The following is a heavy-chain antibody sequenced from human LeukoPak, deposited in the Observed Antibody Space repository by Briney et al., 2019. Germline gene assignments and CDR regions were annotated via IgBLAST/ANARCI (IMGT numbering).Heavy chain of an antibody. J-gene: IGHJ6*04. D-gene: IGHD6-13*01. CDR1: GFTFSSYG. CDR3: ARDSSSWYPPYGMDV. CDR2: IWYDGSNK. V-gene: IGHV3-33*01. Sequence: PGGSLRLSCAASGFTFSSYGMHWVRQAPGKGLEWVAVIWYDGSNKYYADSVKGRFTISRDNSKNTLYLQMNSLRADDTAVYYCARDSSSWYPPYGMDVWGKGTTVTVSS.